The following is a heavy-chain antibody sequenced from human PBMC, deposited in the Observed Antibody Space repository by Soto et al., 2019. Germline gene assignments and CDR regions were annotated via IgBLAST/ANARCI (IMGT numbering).Heavy chain of an antibody. CDR3: ARCDGIAAAGSYSDY. Sequence: SETLSLTCAVYGGSFSGYYWSWIRQPPGKGLEWIGEINHSGSTNYNPSLKSRVTISVDTSKNQFSLKLSSVTAADTAVYYCARCDGIAAAGSYSDYWGQGTMVTV. CDR1: GGSFSGYY. J-gene: IGHJ4*02. D-gene: IGHD6-13*01. CDR2: INHSGST. V-gene: IGHV4-34*01.